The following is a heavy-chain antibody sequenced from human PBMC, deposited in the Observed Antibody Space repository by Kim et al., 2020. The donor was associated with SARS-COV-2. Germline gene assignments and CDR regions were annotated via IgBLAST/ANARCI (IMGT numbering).Heavy chain of an antibody. Sequence: GGSLRLSCAASGFTFSSYGMHWVRQAPGKGLEWVAVISYDGSNKYYADSVKGRFTISRDNSKNTLYLQMNSLRAEDTAVYYCARVNGYSGSYWGQGTLVT. D-gene: IGHD1-26*01. V-gene: IGHV3-33*05. CDR2: ISYDGSNK. CDR3: ARVNGYSGSY. CDR1: GFTFSSYG. J-gene: IGHJ4*02.